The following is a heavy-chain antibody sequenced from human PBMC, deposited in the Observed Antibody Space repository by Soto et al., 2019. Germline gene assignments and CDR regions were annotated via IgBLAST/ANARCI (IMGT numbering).Heavy chain of an antibody. D-gene: IGHD2-15*01. Sequence: PAGSPTISRAASRVTVNDACMGLVCKAKGKGLDWVGRIKRKSDGGTTEYAAPVRGRVTISRDESKNTLHLQMNSLKTEDTAVYYCTTDLWRIAVVVGSTGYFNSWVQGSPVPVSS. CDR3: TTDLWRIAVVVGSTGYFNS. J-gene: IGHJ4*02. V-gene: IGHV3-15*01. CDR2: IKRKSDGGTT. CDR1: RVTVNDAC.